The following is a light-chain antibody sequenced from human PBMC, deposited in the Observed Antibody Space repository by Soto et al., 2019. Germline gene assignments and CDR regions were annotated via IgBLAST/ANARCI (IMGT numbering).Light chain of an antibody. Sequence: DIQMTQSPSTLSASVGDRVTITCRASQSISSWLAWYQQKPGKAPKLLFYQASSLESGGPSRFSRSRSGTAFALTISSLQPDDFATYYCQQYNSYPLTFGGGTKVEIK. CDR1: QSISSW. V-gene: IGKV1-5*03. CDR2: QAS. J-gene: IGKJ4*01. CDR3: QQYNSYPLT.